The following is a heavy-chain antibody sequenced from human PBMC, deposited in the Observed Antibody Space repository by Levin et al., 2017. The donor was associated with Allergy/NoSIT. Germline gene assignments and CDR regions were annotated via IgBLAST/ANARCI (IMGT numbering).Heavy chain of an antibody. CDR1: GFTVSSSY. CDR2: IYSDGRT. V-gene: IGHV3-53*01. Sequence: GESLKISCEASGFTVSSSYMSWVRQAPGKGLEWVSVIYSDGRTNYADSVKGRFTISRDNSKNTVYLQMNSLRAEDTAVYYCARDMKTGDTWTRFDPWAREPWSPSPQ. J-gene: IGHJ5*02. CDR3: ARDMKTGDTWTRFDP. D-gene: IGHD1-20*01.